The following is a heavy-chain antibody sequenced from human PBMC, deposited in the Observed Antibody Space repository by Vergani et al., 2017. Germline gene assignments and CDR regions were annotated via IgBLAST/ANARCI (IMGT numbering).Heavy chain of an antibody. V-gene: IGHV3-30*02. J-gene: IGHJ6*03. Sequence: QVHLVESGGGVVQPGGSLILSCAASRFTFSSYGMHWVRQAPGKGLEWVAFIRYYGSNKYYADSVKGRFTTSRDNAKNTLYLQMNSLRAEDTAVYYCARDRXVYDSYYYYYYMDVWGKGTTVTVSS. D-gene: IGHD2-8*01. CDR3: ARDRXVYDSYYYYYYMDV. CDR1: RFTFSSYG. CDR2: IRYYGSNK.